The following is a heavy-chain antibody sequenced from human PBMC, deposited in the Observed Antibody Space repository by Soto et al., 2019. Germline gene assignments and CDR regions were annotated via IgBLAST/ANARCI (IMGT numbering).Heavy chain of an antibody. J-gene: IGHJ3*02. CDR2: IYYSGST. Sequence: QVQLQESGPGLVKPSETLSLTCTVSGGSISSYYWSWIRQPPGKGLEWIGYIYYSGSTNYNPSRKRRATISVATSKNQFSLKLSSVTAADTAVYYCARVWGGAIDIWGQGTMVTVSS. V-gene: IGHV4-59*01. D-gene: IGHD3-10*01. CDR1: GGSISSYY. CDR3: ARVWGGAIDI.